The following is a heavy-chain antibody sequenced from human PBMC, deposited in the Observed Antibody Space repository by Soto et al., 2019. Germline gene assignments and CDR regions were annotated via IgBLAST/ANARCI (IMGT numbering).Heavy chain of an antibody. Sequence: PGGSLRLSCAASGFTFSSYGMHWVRQAPGKGLEWVAVISYDGSNKYYADSVKGRFTISRDNSKNTLYLQMNSLRAEDTAVYYCAKDRIAVAGTLLDYWGQGTLVTVSS. CDR3: AKDRIAVAGTLLDY. J-gene: IGHJ4*02. D-gene: IGHD6-19*01. V-gene: IGHV3-30*18. CDR2: ISYDGSNK. CDR1: GFTFSSYG.